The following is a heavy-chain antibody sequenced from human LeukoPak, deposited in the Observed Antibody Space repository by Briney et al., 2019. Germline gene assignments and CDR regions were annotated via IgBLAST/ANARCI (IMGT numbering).Heavy chain of an antibody. CDR3: ARDTSANLDY. CDR1: GGSISGYY. Sequence: SETLSLTCTVSGGSISGYYWSWIRQPPGKGLEWIGYIYYSGSTNYNPSLKSRVTISVDTSKNQFSLKLSSVTAADTAVYYCARDTSANLDYWGQGTLVTVSS. CDR2: IYYSGST. J-gene: IGHJ4*02. D-gene: IGHD3-3*01. V-gene: IGHV4-59*12.